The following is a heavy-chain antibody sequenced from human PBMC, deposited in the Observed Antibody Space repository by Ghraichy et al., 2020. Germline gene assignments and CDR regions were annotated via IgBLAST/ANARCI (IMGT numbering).Heavy chain of an antibody. V-gene: IGHV4-34*01. Sequence: SETLSLTCAVYGGSFSGYYWSWIRQPPGKGLEWIGEINHSGSTNYNPSLKSRVTISVDTSKNQFSLKLSSVTAADTAVYYCARGGVGGATTAYYFDYWGQGTLVTVSS. CDR2: INHSGST. CDR3: ARGGVGGATTAYYFDY. D-gene: IGHD1-26*01. CDR1: GGSFSGYY. J-gene: IGHJ4*02.